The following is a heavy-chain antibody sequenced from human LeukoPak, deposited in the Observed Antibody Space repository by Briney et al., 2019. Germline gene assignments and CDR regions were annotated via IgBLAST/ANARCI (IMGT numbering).Heavy chain of an antibody. J-gene: IGHJ4*02. Sequence: ASVKVSCKASGYTFTSYDIIWVRQASGQGLEWMGWMNPNSGHTGYAQKFQGRVTMTRTTSISTAYMELTSLTSEDSVVYYCARSIVGVRKRNDYWGQGTLVTVSS. CDR3: ARSIVGVRKRNDY. D-gene: IGHD1-26*01. CDR1: GYTFTSYD. V-gene: IGHV1-8*01. CDR2: MNPNSGHT.